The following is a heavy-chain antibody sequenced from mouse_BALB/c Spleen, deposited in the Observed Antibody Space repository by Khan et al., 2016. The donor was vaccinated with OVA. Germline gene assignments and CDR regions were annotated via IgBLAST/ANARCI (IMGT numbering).Heavy chain of an antibody. V-gene: IGHV1S135*01. D-gene: IGHD1-1*01. CDR1: GYSFTDYN. CDR3: ARTDYYGSSYYFDY. J-gene: IGHJ2*01. CDR2: IYPYHGGT. Sequence: VQLQQPGPELVKPGASVKVSCKASGYSFTDYNMFWVKQSHGKSLEWIGYIYPYHGGTSYNQKFKGKATLTVDKSSSTAFMHLSSLTSEDSAVFYCARTDYYGSSYYFDYWGQGTTLTVSS.